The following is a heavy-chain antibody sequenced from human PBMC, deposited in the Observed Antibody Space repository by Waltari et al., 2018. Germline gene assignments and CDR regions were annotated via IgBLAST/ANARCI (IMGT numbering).Heavy chain of an antibody. J-gene: IGHJ6*03. D-gene: IGHD5-12*01. V-gene: IGHV4-30-4*08. CDR2: IYYSGGT. CDR1: GGSISSGDYY. Sequence: QVQLQESGPGLVKPSQTLSLTCTVSGGSISSGDYYWSWIRQPPGKGLEWIGYIYYSGGTYYNPSLKSRVTISVDTSKNQFSLKLISVTAADTAVYYCARAPGVATSRYYYYYYMDVWGKGTTVTVSS. CDR3: ARAPGVATSRYYYYYYMDV.